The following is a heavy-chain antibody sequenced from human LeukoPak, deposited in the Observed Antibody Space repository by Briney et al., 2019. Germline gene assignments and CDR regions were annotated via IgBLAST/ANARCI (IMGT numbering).Heavy chain of an antibody. D-gene: IGHD3-10*01. CDR1: GFTVVSNY. V-gene: IGHV3-74*01. CDR3: ARGANMVRGVVDY. Sequence: PGGSLRLSCAASGFTVVSNYLSWVRQAPGKGLVWVSRINDDGTSTTYADSVKGRFTISRDNAKNSLYLQMNSLRAEDTAVYYCARGANMVRGVVDYWGQGTLVTVSS. CDR2: INDDGTST. J-gene: IGHJ4*02.